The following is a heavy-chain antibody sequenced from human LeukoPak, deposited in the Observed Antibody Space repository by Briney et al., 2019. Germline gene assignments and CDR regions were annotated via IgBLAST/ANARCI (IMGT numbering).Heavy chain of an antibody. J-gene: IGHJ4*02. D-gene: IGHD6-13*01. Sequence: PSQTLSLTCTVSGGSISSGDYYWSWIRQPPGTGLEWIGYIYYSGSTYYNPSLKSRVTISVDTSKNQFSLKLSSVTAADTAVYYCASLDLAAAGSGFDYWGQGTLVTVSS. CDR3: ASLDLAAAGSGFDY. CDR1: GGSISSGDYY. CDR2: IYYSGST. V-gene: IGHV4-30-4*01.